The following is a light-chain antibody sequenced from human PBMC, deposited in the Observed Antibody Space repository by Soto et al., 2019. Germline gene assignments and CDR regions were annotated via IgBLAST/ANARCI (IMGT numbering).Light chain of an antibody. V-gene: IGKV3-20*01. J-gene: IGKJ1*01. CDR1: QSVGSK. Sequence: EIVLTQSPGTLSVSPGERATLSCRASQSVGSKLAWYRQAPGQAPRLLIYGASTRATDTPARFSGSGAGTDFTLPISNVEPVDFAVYYFQQYGSSFATFGQGTQVE. CDR3: QQYGSSFAT. CDR2: GAS.